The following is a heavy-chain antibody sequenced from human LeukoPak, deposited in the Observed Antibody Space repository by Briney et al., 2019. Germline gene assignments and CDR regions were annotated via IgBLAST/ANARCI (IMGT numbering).Heavy chain of an antibody. CDR3: ARDRWWYRTERYGMDV. J-gene: IGHJ6*02. D-gene: IGHD2-15*01. CDR2: IYHSGST. CDR1: GGSISSSNW. Sequence: SETLSLTCAASGGSISSSNWWSWVRQPLGKGLEWIGEIYHSGSTNYNPSLKSRVTISVDTSKNQFSLKLSSVTAADTAVYYCARDRWWYRTERYGMDVWGQGTTVTVSS. V-gene: IGHV4-4*02.